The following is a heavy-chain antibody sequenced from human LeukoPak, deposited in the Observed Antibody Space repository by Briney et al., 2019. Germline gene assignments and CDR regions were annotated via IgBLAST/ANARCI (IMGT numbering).Heavy chain of an antibody. V-gene: IGHV4-59*08. J-gene: IGHJ4*02. Sequence: PSDTLSLTCTVSGRSISSYYWSWIRQPPGKGLEWIGYIYYSGSPNYTPPLKSRVTISVDTPKNQFSLKLSSVTAADTAVYYCARTYYYDSSGYYYFDYWGQGTLVTVSS. D-gene: IGHD3-22*01. CDR3: ARTYYYDSSGYYYFDY. CDR2: IYYSGSP. CDR1: GRSISSYY.